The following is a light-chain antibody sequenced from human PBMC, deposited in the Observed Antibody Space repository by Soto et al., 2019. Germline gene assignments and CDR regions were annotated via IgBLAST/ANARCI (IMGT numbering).Light chain of an antibody. CDR3: QQYDSYPT. V-gene: IGKV1-5*03. Sequence: DIQMTQSPSTLSASVGDRVTITCRASQSISSWLAWYQQKSGKAPNVLIYKASTLATGVPSRFSGSGSGTEFTLPISSLQPDDFATYYCQQYDSYPTFGGGTKVEIK. CDR2: KAS. J-gene: IGKJ4*01. CDR1: QSISSW.